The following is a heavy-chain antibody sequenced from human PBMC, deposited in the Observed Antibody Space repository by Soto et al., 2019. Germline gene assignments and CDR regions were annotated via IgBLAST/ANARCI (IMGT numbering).Heavy chain of an antibody. V-gene: IGHV3-11*01. CDR3: ARDPSSSWYFDY. D-gene: IGHD6-13*01. J-gene: IGHJ4*02. CDR1: GFTFSDYY. Sequence: PGGSLRLSCASSGFTFSDYYMSWIRQAPGKGLEWVSYISSSGSTIYYADSVKGRFTISRDNAKNSLYLQMNSLRAEDTAVYYCARDPSSSWYFDYWGQGTLVTVSS. CDR2: ISSSGSTI.